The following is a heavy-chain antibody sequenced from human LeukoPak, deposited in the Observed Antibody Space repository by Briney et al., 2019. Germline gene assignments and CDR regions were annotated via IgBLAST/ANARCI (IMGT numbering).Heavy chain of an antibody. CDR3: ANPFSTPRSNYYIDV. D-gene: IGHD2-2*01. CDR1: GFRLGSYS. Sequence: GGSLRLSCGASGFRLGSYSMDWVRQAPGKGLEWVSHINSGSSTIYYADSVKGRFTISRDNAGNSLYLQMNSLRDEDTAVYYCANPFSTPRSNYYIDVWGKGTTVTVSS. J-gene: IGHJ6*03. CDR2: INSGSSTI. V-gene: IGHV3-48*02.